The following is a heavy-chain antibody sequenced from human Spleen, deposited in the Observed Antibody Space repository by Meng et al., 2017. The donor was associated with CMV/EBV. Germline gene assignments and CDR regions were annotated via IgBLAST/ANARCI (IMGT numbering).Heavy chain of an antibody. V-gene: IGHV1-2*02. D-gene: IGHD5-18*01. CDR2: INPNSGGT. Sequence: ASVKVSCKASGYTFTHYYMHWVRQAPGQGLEWMGWINPNSGGTNYAQKFQGRVTMTRDTSISTAYMELSRLRSDDTAVYYCARGGYSYGHGVWALGYWGQGTLVTVSS. CDR3: ARGGYSYGHGVWALGY. CDR1: GYTFTHYY. J-gene: IGHJ4*02.